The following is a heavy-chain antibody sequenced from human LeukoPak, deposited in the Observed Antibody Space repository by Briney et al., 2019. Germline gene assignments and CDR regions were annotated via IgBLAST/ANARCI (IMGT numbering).Heavy chain of an antibody. Sequence: ASVKVSCKASGGTFSSYAISWVRQAPGQGLEWMGGIIPIFGTANYAQKFQGRVTITADESTSTAYMELSSLRSEDTAVYYCASPNDLLSFDYWGQGTLVTVSS. CDR3: ASPNDLLSFDY. CDR1: GGTFSSYA. CDR2: IIPIFGTA. V-gene: IGHV1-69*01. J-gene: IGHJ4*02. D-gene: IGHD2-8*01.